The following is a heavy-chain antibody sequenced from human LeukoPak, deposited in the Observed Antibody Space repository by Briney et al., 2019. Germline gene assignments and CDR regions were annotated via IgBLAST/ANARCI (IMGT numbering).Heavy chain of an antibody. CDR1: GFTFRSYW. CDR2: INTDGRST. J-gene: IGHJ4*02. D-gene: IGHD1-14*01. Sequence: GSLRLSCAASGFTFRSYWMHWVRQAPGKGLVWVSRINTDGRSTSYADSVKGRFTISRDNAKNTLYLQMKSLTAEDTAVYYCARDFGGSRIQPGSDFWGQGSLVIVSS. V-gene: IGHV3-74*01. CDR3: ARDFGGSRIQPGSDF.